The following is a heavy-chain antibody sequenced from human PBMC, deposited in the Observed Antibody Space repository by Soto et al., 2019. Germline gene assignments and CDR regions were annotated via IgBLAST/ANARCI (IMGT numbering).Heavy chain of an antibody. Sequence: RGESLKISCKGSGYSFTTYWIGWVRQMPGKGLEWMGIIYPGDSDTRYSPSFQGQVTISADKSINTAYLHWSSLKASDTAMYYCARLSGRMTDYYYPMDVWGQGTTVTVSS. CDR2: IYPGDSDT. CDR1: GYSFTTYW. J-gene: IGHJ6*02. V-gene: IGHV5-51*01. CDR3: ARLSGRMTDYYYPMDV.